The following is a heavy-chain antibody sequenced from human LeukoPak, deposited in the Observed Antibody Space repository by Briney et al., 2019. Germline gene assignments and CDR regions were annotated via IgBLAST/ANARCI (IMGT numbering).Heavy chain of an antibody. CDR1: GFTFSSYW. CDR3: AKAYYDSSGYYYFDY. J-gene: IGHJ4*02. CDR2: IKQDGSEK. D-gene: IGHD3-22*01. V-gene: IGHV3-7*01. Sequence: PGGSLRLSCAASGFTFSSYWMSWVRQAPGKGPEWVANIKQDGSEKYYVDSVKGRLTTSRDNAKNSLYLQMNSLRAEDTAVCYCAKAYYDSSGYYYFDYWGQGTLVTVSS.